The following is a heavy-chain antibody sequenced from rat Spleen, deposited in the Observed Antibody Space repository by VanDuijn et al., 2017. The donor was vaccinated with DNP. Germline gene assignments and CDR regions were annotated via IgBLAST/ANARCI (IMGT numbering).Heavy chain of an antibody. CDR3: ARDRANWEDYFDY. Sequence: QVQLKESGPGLVQPSQTLSLTCTVSGLSLTSNSVNWVRQPPGKGLEWMGVIWTGGSTAYNSLLKSRLSIRRDISKSQVFLNMNSLQTEDTATYYCARDRANWEDYFDYWGQGVMVTVSS. J-gene: IGHJ2*01. V-gene: IGHV2-47*01. CDR1: GLSLTSNS. CDR2: IWTGGST. D-gene: IGHD5-1*01.